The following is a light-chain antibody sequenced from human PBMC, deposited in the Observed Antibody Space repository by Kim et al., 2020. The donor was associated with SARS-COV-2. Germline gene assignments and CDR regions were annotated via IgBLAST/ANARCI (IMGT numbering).Light chain of an antibody. Sequence: PGANAPPSCRASQGVRSNSLACYQHKPGQAPRLLIYTASTRATGIPDRFSGSGSETYFTLTISRLEPEDFAVYYCQQYGDPARTCCQGTKVDIK. CDR1: QGVRSNS. J-gene: IGKJ1*01. CDR3: QQYGDPART. CDR2: TAS. V-gene: IGKV3-20*01.